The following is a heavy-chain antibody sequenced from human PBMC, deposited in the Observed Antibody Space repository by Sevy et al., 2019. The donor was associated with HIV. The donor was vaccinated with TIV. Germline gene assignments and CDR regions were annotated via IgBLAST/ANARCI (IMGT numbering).Heavy chain of an antibody. V-gene: IGHV4-39*01. CDR1: GGSISSSLYY. CDR3: ARLVRVLCAITYWFGP. D-gene: IGHD2-8*01. Sequence: SETLSLTCTVSGGSISSSLYYWGWIRQPPGKGLEWIGSIHYGGSTYYNPSLKSRVTISVDTSKNQFSLKLSSVTGADTAVYYCARLVRVLCAITYWFGPWGQGTLVTVSS. J-gene: IGHJ5*02. CDR2: IHYGGST.